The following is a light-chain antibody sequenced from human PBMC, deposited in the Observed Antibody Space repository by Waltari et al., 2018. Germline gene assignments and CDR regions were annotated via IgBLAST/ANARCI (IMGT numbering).Light chain of an antibody. CDR3: CSFTSRSTWV. V-gene: IGLV2-14*01. J-gene: IGLJ3*02. CDR2: DVS. CDR1: SSDVGGYNY. Sequence: QSALTQPASVSGSPGQSITISCTGTSSDVGGYNYVSWYQQHPGKVPKLLIFDVSNRPSEVSNRFAGSTSVNTASLTISGLQAEDESDYYCCSFTSRSTWVFVGGTKLTVL.